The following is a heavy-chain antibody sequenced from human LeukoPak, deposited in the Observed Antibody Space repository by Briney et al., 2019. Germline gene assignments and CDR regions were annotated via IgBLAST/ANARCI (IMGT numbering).Heavy chain of an antibody. Sequence: GGSLRLSCTVSGFTVSSNSMSWVRQAPGKGLEWDSFIYSDNTHYSDSLKGRFTISRDNSKNTLYLQMNSLRAEDTAVYYCARRAGAYSHPYDYWGQGTLVTVSS. CDR1: GFTVSSNS. CDR2: IYSDNT. V-gene: IGHV3-53*01. CDR3: ARRAGAYSHPYDY. J-gene: IGHJ4*02. D-gene: IGHD4/OR15-4a*01.